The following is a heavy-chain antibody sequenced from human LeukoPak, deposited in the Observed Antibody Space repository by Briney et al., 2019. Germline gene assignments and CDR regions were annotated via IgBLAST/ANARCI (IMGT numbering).Heavy chain of an antibody. CDR3: ARTPIDTYSSSASPFDY. D-gene: IGHD6-6*01. CDR1: GYTFTGYY. J-gene: IGHJ4*02. CDR2: INPNSGGT. Sequence: GASVKVSCKASGYTFTGYYMHWVRQAPGQGLEWMGRINPNSGGTNYAQKFQGRATMTRDTSISTAYMELSRLRSDDTAVYYCARTPIDTYSSSASPFDYWGQGTLVTVSS. V-gene: IGHV1-2*06.